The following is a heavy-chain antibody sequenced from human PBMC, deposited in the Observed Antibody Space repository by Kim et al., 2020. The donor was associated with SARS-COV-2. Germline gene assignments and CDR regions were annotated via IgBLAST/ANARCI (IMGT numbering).Heavy chain of an antibody. Sequence: VKGQFTISRENAKNTLYLQMNSLSPEDTAVYYCARAGDYDVSGYYGVFHHWGQGALVTVSS. V-gene: IGHV3-74*01. D-gene: IGHD3-22*01. J-gene: IGHJ1*01. CDR3: ARAGDYDVSGYYGVFHH.